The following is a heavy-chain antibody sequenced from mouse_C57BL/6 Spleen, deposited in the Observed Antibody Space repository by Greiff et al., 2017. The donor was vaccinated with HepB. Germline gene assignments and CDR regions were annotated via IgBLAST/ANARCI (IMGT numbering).Heavy chain of an antibody. CDR3: ARSGSSYGYYFDY. D-gene: IGHD1-1*01. Sequence: VKLMESGAELVRPGASVKLSCKASGYTFTDYYINWVKQRPGQGLEWIARIYPGSGNTYYNEKFKGKATLTAEKSSSTAYMQLSSLTSEDSAVYFCARSGSSYGYYFDYWGQGTTLTVSS. J-gene: IGHJ2*01. CDR2: IYPGSGNT. CDR1: GYTFTDYY. V-gene: IGHV1-76*01.